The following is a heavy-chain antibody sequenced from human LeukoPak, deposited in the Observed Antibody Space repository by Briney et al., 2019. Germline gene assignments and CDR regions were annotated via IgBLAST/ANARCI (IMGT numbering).Heavy chain of an antibody. CDR2: IYYSGST. D-gene: IGHD3-10*01. J-gene: IGHJ6*02. CDR1: GGSISSGGYY. Sequence: PSETLSLTCTVSGGSISSGGYYWSWIRQHPGKGLEWIGYIYYSGSTYYNPSLKSRVTISVDTSKNQFSLKLSSVTAADTAVYYCARGGRWFGIVAPRPTARYYYYGMDVWGQGTTVTVSS. V-gene: IGHV4-31*03. CDR3: ARGGRWFGIVAPRPTARYYYYGMDV.